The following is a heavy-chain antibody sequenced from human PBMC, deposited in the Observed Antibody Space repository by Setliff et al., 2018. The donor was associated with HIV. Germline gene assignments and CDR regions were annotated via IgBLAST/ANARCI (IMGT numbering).Heavy chain of an antibody. D-gene: IGHD4-17*01. J-gene: IGHJ3*01. CDR1: GGSISGSY. Sequence: PSETLSLTCAVSGGSISGSYWSWIRQPPGKGLEWIGSIYFTGSSDNNPSLKSRVTLSVDTSKHQFSLKLSSVTAADTAVYYCARVQMAYAAFDVWGQGTMVTVSS. CDR3: ARVQMAYAAFDV. CDR2: IYFTGSS. V-gene: IGHV4-59*01.